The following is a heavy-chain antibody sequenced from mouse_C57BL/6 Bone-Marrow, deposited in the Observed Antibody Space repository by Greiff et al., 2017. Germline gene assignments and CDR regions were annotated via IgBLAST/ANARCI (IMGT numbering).Heavy chain of an antibody. CDR1: GFTFSDYG. CDR3: AKTGDFDD. D-gene: IGHD4-1*01. Sequence: EVKVVESGGGLVKPGGSLKLSCAASGFTFSDYGMHWVRQAPEKGLEWVAYISSGSSTIYYADTVKGRFTISRDNAKNTLFLQMTSLRSEDTAMYYCAKTGDFDDWGQGTTLTVSS. V-gene: IGHV5-17*01. J-gene: IGHJ2*01. CDR2: ISSGSSTI.